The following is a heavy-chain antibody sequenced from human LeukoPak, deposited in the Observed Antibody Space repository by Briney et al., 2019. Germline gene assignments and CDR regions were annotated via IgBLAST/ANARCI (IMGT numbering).Heavy chain of an antibody. Sequence: GGSLRLSCAASGFTFSSYAMHWVRQAPGKGLDWVAVISYDGSNKYYADSVKGRFTISRDNSKNTLYLQMNSLRAEDTAVYYCASGGWLLWGWFDPWGQGTLVTVSS. D-gene: IGHD3-3*01. CDR1: GFTFSSYA. V-gene: IGHV3-30*04. J-gene: IGHJ5*02. CDR2: ISYDGSNK. CDR3: ASGGWLLWGWFDP.